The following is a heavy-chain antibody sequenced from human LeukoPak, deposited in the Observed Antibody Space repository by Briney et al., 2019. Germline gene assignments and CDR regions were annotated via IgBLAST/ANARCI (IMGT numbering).Heavy chain of an antibody. J-gene: IGHJ4*02. CDR1: GFTFSDYS. Sequence: PGGSLRLSCAASGFTFSDYSMNWVRQAPGKGLEWVSSISSSSDYIYYADSLKGRLTISRDNARNSLYLQMSSLRAEDTAVYYCARDIAGRELLDYWGQGTLVTVSS. V-gene: IGHV3-21*01. D-gene: IGHD1-7*01. CDR3: ARDIAGRELLDY. CDR2: ISSSSDYI.